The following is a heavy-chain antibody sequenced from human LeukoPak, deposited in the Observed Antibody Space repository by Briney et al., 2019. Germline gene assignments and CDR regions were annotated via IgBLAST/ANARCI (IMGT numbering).Heavy chain of an antibody. CDR2: IYPSDSDT. Sequence: PGESLKISCKGSGYTFTSYWIGWVRQMPGKGLEWMGSIYPSDSDTRYSPSFQGQVTISADKSINTAYVQWSSLKASDTAMYYCARPKYGDYYYMDVWGKGTTVTVSS. CDR3: ARPKYGDYYYMDV. D-gene: IGHD2-8*01. V-gene: IGHV5-51*01. J-gene: IGHJ6*03. CDR1: GYTFTSYW.